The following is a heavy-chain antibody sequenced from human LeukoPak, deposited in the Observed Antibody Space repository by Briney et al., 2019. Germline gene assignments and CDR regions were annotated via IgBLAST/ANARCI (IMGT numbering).Heavy chain of an antibody. Sequence: PGGSLRLSCAASGFTVSSNYMSWVRQAPGKGLEWVSVIYSGGSTYYADSVKGRFTISRDNSKNTLYLQMNSLRAEDTAVYYCAKVKGPFYDFWSGYYGGYYFDYWGQGTLVTVSS. D-gene: IGHD3-3*01. CDR2: IYSGGST. J-gene: IGHJ4*02. CDR3: AKVKGPFYDFWSGYYGGYYFDY. CDR1: GFTVSSNY. V-gene: IGHV3-53*01.